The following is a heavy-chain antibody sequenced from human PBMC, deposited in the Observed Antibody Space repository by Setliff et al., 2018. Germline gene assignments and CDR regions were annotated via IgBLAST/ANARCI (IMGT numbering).Heavy chain of an antibody. V-gene: IGHV4-34*01. Sequence: LSLTCNVSGASVSSNYWTWIRQPPGKGLERIGEINHRGSTNYNPSLKSRATISIDTSKDQFSLKLISMSAADTAVYFCARGRNIAARLLDSWGQGALVTVSS. CDR3: ARGRNIAARLLDS. CDR1: GASVSSNY. D-gene: IGHD6-6*01. J-gene: IGHJ4*02. CDR2: INHRGST.